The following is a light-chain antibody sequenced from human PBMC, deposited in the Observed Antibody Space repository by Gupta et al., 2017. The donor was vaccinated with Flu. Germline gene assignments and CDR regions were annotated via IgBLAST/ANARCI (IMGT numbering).Light chain of an antibody. J-gene: IGLJ3*02. Sequence: SVLTQPPSMSGTPGQRVTISCSGSRSNIGTNYVYWYQQLPGSAPKLLIYRSNQRPSGVPDRFSGSHSGTSASLVISGLRSEDEADYYCAAWDDSLSGFWVFGGGTKVTVL. CDR2: RSN. CDR3: AAWDDSLSGFWV. CDR1: RSNIGTNY. V-gene: IGLV1-47*01.